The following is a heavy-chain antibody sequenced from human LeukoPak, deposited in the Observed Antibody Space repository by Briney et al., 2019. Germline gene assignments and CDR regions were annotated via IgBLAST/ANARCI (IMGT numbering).Heavy chain of an antibody. Sequence: GASVKVSCKASGYTFTTYSLSWVRQAPGQGLEWMGWISPYNGNTNYAQKLQGRVTMTTDTSTTTAYLELRSLISDDTAVYYCAREEPGDSGSHHFDSWGQGTLVTVSS. D-gene: IGHD1-26*01. CDR1: GYTFTTYS. J-gene: IGHJ4*02. CDR2: ISPYNGNT. V-gene: IGHV1-18*01. CDR3: AREEPGDSGSHHFDS.